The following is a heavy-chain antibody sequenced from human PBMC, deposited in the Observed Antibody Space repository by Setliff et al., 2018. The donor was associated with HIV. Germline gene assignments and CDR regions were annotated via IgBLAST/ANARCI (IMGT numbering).Heavy chain of an antibody. V-gene: IGHV1-24*01. J-gene: IGHJ6*03. CDR3: CPEPWYYMDV. Sequence: ASVKVSCKVYGYTLSELSIHWVRQAPGKGLEWMGYFDPQDGETVYAQKFQGRVTLTEDTSTGTAYMELSGLRSEDTAVYYCCPEPWYYMDVWGKGTTVTVSS. CDR2: FDPQDGET. CDR1: GYTLSELS.